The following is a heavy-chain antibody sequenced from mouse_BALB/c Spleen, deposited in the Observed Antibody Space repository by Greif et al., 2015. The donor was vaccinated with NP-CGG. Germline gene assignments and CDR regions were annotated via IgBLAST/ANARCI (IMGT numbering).Heavy chain of an antibody. CDR3: ARAYGNYYAMDY. Sequence: EVTLVESGPSLVKPSQTLSLTCSVTGDSITSGYWNWIRKFPGNKLEYMGYISYSGSTYYNPSLRSRISITRDTSKNXYYLQLQSVTTEDTATYYCARAYGNYYAMDYWGQGTSVTVSS. V-gene: IGHV3-8*02. D-gene: IGHD2-1*01. CDR2: ISYSGST. CDR1: GDSITSGY. J-gene: IGHJ4*01.